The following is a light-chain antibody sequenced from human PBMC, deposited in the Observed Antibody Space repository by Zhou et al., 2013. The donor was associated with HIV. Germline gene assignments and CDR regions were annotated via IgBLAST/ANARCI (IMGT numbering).Light chain of an antibody. Sequence: DIQMTQSPSSLSASVGDRVTITCRASQGIRNDLGWYQQKPGKAPKRLIYSASSLESGVPSRFSGSGSGTEFTLTISRLQPEDSATYYCQETYTTLHTFGPGTKVDI. V-gene: IGKV1-17*01. CDR1: QGIRND. CDR3: QETYTTLHT. J-gene: IGKJ3*01. CDR2: SAS.